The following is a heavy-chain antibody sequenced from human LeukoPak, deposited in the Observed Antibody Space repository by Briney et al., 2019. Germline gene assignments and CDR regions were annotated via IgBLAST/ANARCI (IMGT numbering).Heavy chain of an antibody. CDR3: ARDSRQGSGWSGIDY. V-gene: IGHV3-30*04. J-gene: IGHJ4*02. CDR2: SSYDGSDK. D-gene: IGHD6-19*01. CDR1: GFTFNTYA. Sequence: GGSLRLSCVASGFTFNTYAMHWVRQAPGKGLEWMAVSSYDGSDKYHADSVKGRFTISRDNSKNTLYLQMNSLRPEDTAIYYCARDSRQGSGWSGIDYWGQGTLVTVSS.